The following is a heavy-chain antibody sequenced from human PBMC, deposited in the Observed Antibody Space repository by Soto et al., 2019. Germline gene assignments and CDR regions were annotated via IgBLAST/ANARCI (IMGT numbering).Heavy chain of an antibody. CDR2: MNPNTGNT. CDR1: GYTFTSSD. D-gene: IGHD2-15*01. J-gene: IGHJ5*02. Sequence: QVQLVQSGAEVKKPGASVRVSCKASGYTFTSSDVSWVRQATGQGLELMGWMNPNTGNTGYAQKFQGRVTMTRNTSINTAYMELNSLRSEDTAGYYCAKGSNHCRGCSCSSDWFDPWGQGTPVTVSS. V-gene: IGHV1-8*01. CDR3: AKGSNHCRGCSCSSDWFDP.